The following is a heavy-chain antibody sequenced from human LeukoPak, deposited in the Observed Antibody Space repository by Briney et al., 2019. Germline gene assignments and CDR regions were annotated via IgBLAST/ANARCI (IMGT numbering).Heavy chain of an antibody. J-gene: IGHJ6*03. Sequence: GGTLRLSCAASGFTFSSYGMSWVRQAPGKGLEWVSAISGSGGSTYYADSVKGRFTISRDNSKNTLYLQMNSLRAEDTAVYYCAKSKGSSWSYYYMDVWGQGTLVTVSS. D-gene: IGHD6-13*01. CDR3: AKSKGSSWSYYYMDV. CDR2: ISGSGGST. CDR1: GFTFSSYG. V-gene: IGHV3-23*01.